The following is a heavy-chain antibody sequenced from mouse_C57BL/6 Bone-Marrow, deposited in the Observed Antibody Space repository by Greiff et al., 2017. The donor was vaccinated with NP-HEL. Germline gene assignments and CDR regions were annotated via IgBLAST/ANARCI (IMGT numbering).Heavy chain of an antibody. CDR1: GFSLSTSGMG. CDR3: ARSSYYSNYQFAY. D-gene: IGHD2-5*01. CDR2: IYWDDDK. J-gene: IGHJ3*01. V-gene: IGHV8-12*01. Sequence: QVTLKESGPGILQSSQTLSLTCSFSGFSLSTSGMGVSWIRQPSGKGLEWLAHIYWDDDKRYNPSLKSRLPISKVTSRNQVVLKIHSVYTADTATYYCARSSYYSNYQFAYRGEGTLGTVSA.